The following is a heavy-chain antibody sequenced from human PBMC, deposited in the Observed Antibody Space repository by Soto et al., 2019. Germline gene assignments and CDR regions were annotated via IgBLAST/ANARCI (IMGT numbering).Heavy chain of an antibody. CDR3: AREYFGVVTHAAGDYFAY. CDR1: GYTFTSYG. J-gene: IGHJ4*02. Sequence: ASVKVSCKASGYTFTSYGISCVRQAPGQGLEWMGWISAYNGNTNYAQKLQGRVTMTTDTSTSTAYMELRSLRSDDTAVYYCAREYFGVVTHAAGDYFAYWGQGTLVTVSS. CDR2: ISAYNGNT. D-gene: IGHD3-3*01. V-gene: IGHV1-18*01.